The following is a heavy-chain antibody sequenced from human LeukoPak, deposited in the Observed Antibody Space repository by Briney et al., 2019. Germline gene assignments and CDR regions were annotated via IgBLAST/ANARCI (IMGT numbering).Heavy chain of an antibody. CDR2: IYYSGST. J-gene: IGHJ3*02. Sequence: SETLSLTCTVSGGSISSGGYYWSWICQHPGKGLEWIGYIYYSGSTYYNPSLKSRVTISVDTSKNQFSLKLSSVTAADTAVYYCASTRSVTVAYAFDIWGQGTMVTVSS. CDR3: ASTRSVTVAYAFDI. D-gene: IGHD4-23*01. CDR1: GGSISSGGYY. V-gene: IGHV4-31*03.